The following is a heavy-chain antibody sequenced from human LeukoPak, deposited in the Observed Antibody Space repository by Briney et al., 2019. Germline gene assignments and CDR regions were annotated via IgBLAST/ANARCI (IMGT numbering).Heavy chain of an antibody. CDR2: IYYSGST. D-gene: IGHD3-10*01. Sequence: PSETLSLTCTVSGGSISSYYWSWLRQPPGKGLEWTGYIYYSGSTNYNPSLKSRVTISVDTSKNQFSLKLSSVTAADTAVYYCARVSFYYGSGSYYSSFDPWGQGTLVTVSS. J-gene: IGHJ5*02. CDR3: ARVSFYYGSGSYYSSFDP. V-gene: IGHV4-59*01. CDR1: GGSISSYY.